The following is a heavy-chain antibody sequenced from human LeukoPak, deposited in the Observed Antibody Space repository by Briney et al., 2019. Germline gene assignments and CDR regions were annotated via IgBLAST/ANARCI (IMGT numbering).Heavy chain of an antibody. CDR3: ATGTNSYDY. J-gene: IGHJ4*02. CDR1: GGSVSSGSYY. CDR2: IYYSGST. Sequence: SETLSLTCTVSGGSVSSGSYYWSWIRQPPGKGLERIGYIYYSGSTNYNPSLKSRVTISVDTSKNQFSLKLSSVTAADTAVYYCATGTNSYDYWGQGTLVTVSS. D-gene: IGHD2-21*01. V-gene: IGHV4-61*01.